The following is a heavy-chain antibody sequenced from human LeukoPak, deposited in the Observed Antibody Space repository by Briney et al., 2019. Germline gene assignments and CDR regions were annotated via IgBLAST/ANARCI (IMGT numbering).Heavy chain of an antibody. J-gene: IGHJ4*02. CDR1: GFTFSNYG. CDR2: ISYDGSNK. D-gene: IGHD6-13*01. V-gene: IGHV3-30*18. CDR3: VKDSQQVVSGELDY. Sequence: GGSLRLSYAASGFTFSNYGMHWVRQAPGKGLEWVAVISYDGSNKYYADSVKGRFTISRDNSKNTLYLQMNSLRVEDTAVYYCVKDSQQVVSGELDYWGQGTLVTVSS.